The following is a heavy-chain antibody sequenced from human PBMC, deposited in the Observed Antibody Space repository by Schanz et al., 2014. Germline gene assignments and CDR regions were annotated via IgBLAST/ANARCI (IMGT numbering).Heavy chain of an antibody. Sequence: EVQLVESGGGLVQPGGSLRLSCAASGFTFRSYAMSWVRQAPGKGLEWVANINQDGSQKYYVGSVKGRFTISRDNAKDSLYLQMTSLRAEDTAVYYCATQYCSGTTCYTDSWDHWGQGTLVTVSS. CDR2: INQDGSQK. CDR1: GFTFRSYA. J-gene: IGHJ4*01. V-gene: IGHV3-7*01. CDR3: ATQYCSGTTCYTDSWDH. D-gene: IGHD2-2*02.